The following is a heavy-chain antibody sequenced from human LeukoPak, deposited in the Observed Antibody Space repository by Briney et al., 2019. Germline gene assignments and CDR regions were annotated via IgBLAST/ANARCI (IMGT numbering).Heavy chain of an antibody. J-gene: IGHJ6*03. CDR2: INHSGST. V-gene: IGHV4-34*01. CDR1: GGSFSGYY. D-gene: IGHD5-18*01. CDR3: ARRPLYSYGRYYYYYYMDV. Sequence: SETLSLTCAVYGGSFSGYYWSWIRQPPGKGLEWIGEINHSGSTNYNPSLKSRVTISVDTSKNQFSLKLSSVTAADTAVYYCARRPLYSYGRYYYYYYMDVWSKGTTVTISS.